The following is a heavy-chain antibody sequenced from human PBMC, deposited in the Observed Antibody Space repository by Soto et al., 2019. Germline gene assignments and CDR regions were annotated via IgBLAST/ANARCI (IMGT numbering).Heavy chain of an antibody. D-gene: IGHD3-22*01. CDR3: ARGWLAPYGMDV. V-gene: IGHV3-30-3*01. Sequence: QVQLVESGGGVVQPGMSLRLSCVASGFPFSSYAMHWVRQAPGKGLEWVAVISDDGSKTYYADSVKGRFTTPRDNFKNTLYLQMNSLTPEDTAVYYCARGWLAPYGMDVWGQGTTGPVSS. J-gene: IGHJ6*02. CDR2: ISDDGSKT. CDR1: GFPFSSYA.